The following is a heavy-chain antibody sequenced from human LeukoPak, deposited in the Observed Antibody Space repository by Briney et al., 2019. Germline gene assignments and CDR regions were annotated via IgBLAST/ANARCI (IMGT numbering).Heavy chain of an antibody. CDR3: ARGFYYYDSSGQEYFDY. CDR1: GYTFTSYG. J-gene: IGHJ4*02. CDR2: ISAYNGNT. Sequence: ASVKVSCKASGYTFTSYGISWVRQAPGQGLEWMGWISAYNGNTNYAQKLQGRVTMTTDTSTSTAYMELRSLRSDGTAVYYCARGFYYYDSSGQEYFDYWGQGTLVTVSS. D-gene: IGHD3-22*01. V-gene: IGHV1-18*01.